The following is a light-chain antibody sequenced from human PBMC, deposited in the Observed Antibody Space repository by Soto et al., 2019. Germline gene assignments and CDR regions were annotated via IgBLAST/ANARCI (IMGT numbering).Light chain of an antibody. Sequence: DIQMTQYPSTLSASVGDRVTITCRASQSISSWLAWYQQKPVKAPNLLIYDASSLESGVPSRFSCSASGTEFSLTISSPQPDDFATYYCQQYNSYPFTLGQGTKLEIK. CDR3: QQYNSYPFT. V-gene: IGKV1-5*01. CDR1: QSISSW. CDR2: DAS. J-gene: IGKJ2*01.